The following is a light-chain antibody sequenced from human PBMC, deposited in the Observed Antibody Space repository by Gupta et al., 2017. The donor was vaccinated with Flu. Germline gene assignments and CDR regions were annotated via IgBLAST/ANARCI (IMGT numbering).Light chain of an antibody. CDR3: QAWDSSTLYV. CDR1: KLGDKY. J-gene: IGLJ1*01. V-gene: IGLV3-1*01. Sequence: SSELTQPPSVSVSPGQTASITCSGDKLGDKYACWYQQKPGQSPVLVIYQDSKRPSGIPGRFSGSNAGNTATLTISGTQAMDEADYYCQAWDSSTLYVFGTGTKVTVL. CDR2: QDS.